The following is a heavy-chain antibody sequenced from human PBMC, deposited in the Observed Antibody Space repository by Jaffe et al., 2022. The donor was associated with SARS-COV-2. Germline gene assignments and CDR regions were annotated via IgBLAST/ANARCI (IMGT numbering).Heavy chain of an antibody. D-gene: IGHD6-13*01. CDR2: ISSSSSYI. J-gene: IGHJ6*02. V-gene: IGHV3-21*01. CDR1: GFTFSSYS. Sequence: EVQLVESGGGLVKPGGSLRLSCAASGFTFSSYSMNWVRQAPGKGLEWVSSISSSSSYIYYADSVKGRFTISRDNAKNSLYLQMNSLRAEDTAVYYCARDEYSSSWSYYYYYGMDVWGQGTTVTVSS. CDR3: ARDEYSSSWSYYYYYGMDV.